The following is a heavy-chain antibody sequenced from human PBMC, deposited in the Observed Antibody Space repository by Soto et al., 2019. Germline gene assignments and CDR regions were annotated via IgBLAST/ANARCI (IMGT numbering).Heavy chain of an antibody. Sequence: PSGTLSLTCTVSGGSISSGGYYWSWIRQHPGKGLEWIGYIYYSGSTYYNPSLKSRVTISVDTSKNQFSLKLSSVTAADTAVYYCAVYYYDSSGYYEFDYWGQGTLVTVSS. J-gene: IGHJ4*02. CDR3: AVYYYDSSGYYEFDY. V-gene: IGHV4-31*03. CDR2: IYYSGST. CDR1: GGSISSGGYY. D-gene: IGHD3-22*01.